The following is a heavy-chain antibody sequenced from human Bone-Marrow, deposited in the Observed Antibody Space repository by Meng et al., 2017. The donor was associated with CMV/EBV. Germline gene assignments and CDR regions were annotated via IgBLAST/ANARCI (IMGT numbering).Heavy chain of an antibody. J-gene: IGHJ5*02. CDR3: AREIIVVVPAAIWGGRTNWFDP. CDR2: ISSSSSYI. V-gene: IGHV3-21*01. Sequence: GGSLRLSCAASGFTFSSYSMNWVRQAPGKGLEWVSSISSSSSYIYYADSVKGRFTISRDNAKNSLYLQMNSLRAEDTAVYYCAREIIVVVPAAIWGGRTNWFDPWGQGTLVSVSS. D-gene: IGHD2-2*02. CDR1: GFTFSSYS.